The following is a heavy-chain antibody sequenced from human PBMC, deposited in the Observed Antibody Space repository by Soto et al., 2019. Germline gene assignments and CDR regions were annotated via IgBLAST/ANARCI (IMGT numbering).Heavy chain of an antibody. CDR1: GFTFSSYA. CDR3: AKAGLTPVTNSPFDY. D-gene: IGHD4-17*01. J-gene: IGHJ4*02. V-gene: IGHV3-23*01. CDR2: ISGSGGST. Sequence: GGSLRLSCAASGFTFSSYAMSWVRQAPGKGLEWVSGISGSGGSTYYADSVKGRFTISRDNSKNTLYLQMNSLRAEDTAVYYCAKAGLTPVTNSPFDYWGQGTLVTVSS.